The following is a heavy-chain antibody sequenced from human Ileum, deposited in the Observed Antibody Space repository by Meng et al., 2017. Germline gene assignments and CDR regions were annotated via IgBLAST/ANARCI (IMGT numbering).Heavy chain of an antibody. V-gene: IGHV4-30-4*01. CDR2: IYSNGNT. Sequence: QVQLQESGPRLVKPSQTLSLTCTVSGGSISSGDYYWSWVRQSPGKGPEWIGYIYSNGNTYSNPSLRGRLMISIDTSKNQFSLKPSSVTAADTAVYYCARAPKYCTNAVCSRPLDSWGQGTLVTVSS. CDR1: GGSISSGDYY. D-gene: IGHD2-8*01. CDR3: ARAPKYCTNAVCSRPLDS. J-gene: IGHJ4*02.